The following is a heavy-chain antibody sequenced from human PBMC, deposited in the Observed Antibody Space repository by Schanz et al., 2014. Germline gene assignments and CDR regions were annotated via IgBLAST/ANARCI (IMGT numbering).Heavy chain of an antibody. Sequence: QVQLVESGGGVVQPGRSLRLSCAASGFTFSNHGMHWVRQSPGKGLEWVALIWYDGSNEYYADSVKGRFTISRDNAKNSLFLQMNSLSAEDTAVYYCAKVAPAATYLDSWGLGTLVTVSS. CDR2: IWYDGSNE. V-gene: IGHV3-33*03. D-gene: IGHD2-2*01. CDR3: AKVAPAATYLDS. J-gene: IGHJ4*02. CDR1: GFTFSNHG.